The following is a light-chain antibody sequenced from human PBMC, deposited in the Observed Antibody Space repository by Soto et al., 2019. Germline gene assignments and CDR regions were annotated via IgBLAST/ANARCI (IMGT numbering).Light chain of an antibody. CDR2: GAS. CDR1: QSVSSD. CDR3: QQYHDWPPIT. V-gene: IGKV3-15*01. J-gene: IGKJ3*01. Sequence: EIVMTQSPDTLSVSPGEGVTLSCRASQSVSSDLAWYQQKPGQSPRLLMYGASTKATGIPARFSGGGSGTEFTLTIGSLQSEDVAIHYCQQYHDWPPITFGPGTKVEIK.